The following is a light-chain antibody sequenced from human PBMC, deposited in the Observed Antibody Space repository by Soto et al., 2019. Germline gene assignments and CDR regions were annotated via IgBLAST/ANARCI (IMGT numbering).Light chain of an antibody. CDR2: DVT. Sequence: QSVLTQPRSVSASPGQSVTISCTGTSSDVGGYNYVSWYQQHPGRAPKLMIFDVTKRPSGVTDRFSGSKSGNTASLTISGLQAEDEADYYCCSYAGSYTYVFGTGTKLTVL. V-gene: IGLV2-11*01. J-gene: IGLJ1*01. CDR1: SSDVGGYNY. CDR3: CSYAGSYTYV.